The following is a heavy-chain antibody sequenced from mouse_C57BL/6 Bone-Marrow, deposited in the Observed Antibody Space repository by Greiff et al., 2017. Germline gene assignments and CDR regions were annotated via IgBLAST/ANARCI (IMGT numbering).Heavy chain of an antibody. CDR3: ARASQAYYYAMDY. Sequence: EVKLVESGGGLVKPGGSLKLSCAASGFTFSDYGMHWVRQAPEKGLEWVAYISSGSSTIYYADTVKGRFTISRDNAKTTLFLQMTSLRSEDTAMYYCARASQAYYYAMDYWGQGTSVTVSS. CDR2: ISSGSSTI. CDR1: GFTFSDYG. D-gene: IGHD3-2*02. J-gene: IGHJ4*01. V-gene: IGHV5-17*01.